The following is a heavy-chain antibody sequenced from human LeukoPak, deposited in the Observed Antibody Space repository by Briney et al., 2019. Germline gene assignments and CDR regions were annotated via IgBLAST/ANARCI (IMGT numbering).Heavy chain of an antibody. Sequence: SETLSLTCAVYGGSFSGYYWSWIRHPPGKGLEWIGEINHSGSTNYNPSLKSRVTISVDTSKKQFSLNLSSVTAADTAVYYCARASRSPYYYGSGSYYGREIDYWGQGTLVTVSS. CDR3: ARASRSPYYYGSGSYYGREIDY. CDR2: INHSGST. V-gene: IGHV4-34*01. CDR1: GGSFSGYY. D-gene: IGHD3-10*01. J-gene: IGHJ4*02.